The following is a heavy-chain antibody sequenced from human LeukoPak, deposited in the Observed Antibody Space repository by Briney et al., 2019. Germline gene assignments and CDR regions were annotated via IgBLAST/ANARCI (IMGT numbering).Heavy chain of an antibody. V-gene: IGHV4-59*01. CDR3: ARGYYGSGSPGVYFDY. J-gene: IGHJ4*02. CDR2: IYYSGST. Sequence: SETLSLTCTVSGGSLRSYYWSWIRQPPGKGLEWIGYIYYSGSTNYNPSLKSRVTISVDTSKSQFSLKLSSVTAADTAVYYCARGYYGSGSPGVYFDYWGQGTLVTVSS. D-gene: IGHD3-10*01. CDR1: GGSLRSYY.